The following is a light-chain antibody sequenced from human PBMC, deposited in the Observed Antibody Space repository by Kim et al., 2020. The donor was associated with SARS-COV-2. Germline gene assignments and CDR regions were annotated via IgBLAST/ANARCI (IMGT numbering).Light chain of an antibody. Sequence: YPGERATRSCRASQSVSNNYLSWYQQKPGQAPRLLMYGASSRTTGIPDRFSGSGSGTDFTLTISRLEPEDYAVYYCQQYSSSPRTFGQGTKLEI. J-gene: IGKJ2*01. CDR2: GAS. CDR3: QQYSSSPRT. V-gene: IGKV3-20*01. CDR1: QSVSNNY.